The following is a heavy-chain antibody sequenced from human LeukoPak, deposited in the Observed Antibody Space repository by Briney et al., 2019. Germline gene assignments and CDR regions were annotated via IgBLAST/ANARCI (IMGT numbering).Heavy chain of an antibody. CDR3: AKDWYYYGSGTYIPSN. J-gene: IGHJ4*02. Sequence: GGSLRLPCSVSGFTFSAYTMHWVRQAPGKGLEWVAVISYDGSKTYYADSVKGRITISRDNSKNTLYLQMNSLRAEDTAVYYCAKDWYYYGSGTYIPSNWGQGTLVTVSS. CDR1: GFTFSAYT. V-gene: IGHV3-30*04. CDR2: ISYDGSKT. D-gene: IGHD3-10*01.